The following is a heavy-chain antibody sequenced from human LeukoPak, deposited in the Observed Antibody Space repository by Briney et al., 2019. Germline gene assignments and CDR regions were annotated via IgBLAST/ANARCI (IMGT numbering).Heavy chain of an antibody. V-gene: IGHV3-11*04. CDR1: GFTFSDYY. J-gene: IGHJ4*02. CDR2: ISSSGSTI. CDR3: ARDPSTNDYGDWYYFDY. D-gene: IGHD4-17*01. Sequence: GGSLRLSCAASGFTFSDYYMSWIRQAPGKGLEWVSYISSSGSTIYYADSVKGRFTISRDNSKNTLYLQMNSLRAEDTAVYYCARDPSTNDYGDWYYFDYWGQGTLVTVSS.